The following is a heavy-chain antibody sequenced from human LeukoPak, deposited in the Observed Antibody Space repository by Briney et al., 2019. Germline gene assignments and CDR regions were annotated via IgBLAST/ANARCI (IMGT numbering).Heavy chain of an antibody. J-gene: IGHJ6*02. Sequence: PSETLSLTCTVSGGSISSNNYYWGWIRQPPGKGLEWIGSIYHTGSTYYNPSLKSRVTISVDTSKTQFSLKLSSVTAADTAVYYCARVRVVPAAPNYYGMDVWGQGTTVTVSS. CDR2: IYHTGST. D-gene: IGHD2-2*01. CDR1: GGSISSNNYY. CDR3: ARVRVVPAAPNYYGMDV. V-gene: IGHV4-39*01.